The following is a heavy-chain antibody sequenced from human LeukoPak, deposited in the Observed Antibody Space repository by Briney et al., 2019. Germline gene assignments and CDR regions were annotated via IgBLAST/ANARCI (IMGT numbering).Heavy chain of an antibody. CDR1: GYTFTGYY. V-gene: IGHV1-18*04. CDR2: ISAYNGNT. D-gene: IGHD4-23*01. Sequence: ASVKVSCKASGYTFTGYYMHWVRQAPGQGLEWMGWISAYNGNTNYAQKLQGRVTMTTDTSTSTAYMELRSLRSDDTAVYYCARGLGGDSEHLLGYWGQGTLVTVSS. J-gene: IGHJ4*02. CDR3: ARGLGGDSEHLLGY.